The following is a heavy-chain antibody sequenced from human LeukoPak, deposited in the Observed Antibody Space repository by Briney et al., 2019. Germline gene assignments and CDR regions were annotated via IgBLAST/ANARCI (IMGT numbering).Heavy chain of an antibody. D-gene: IGHD2-21*02. CDR3: ARRGVTAEFDY. Sequence: PGGSLRLSCAASGFTFSSHDMDWVRQAPGKGLEWISHITTSSDDTHYADSVKGRFTISRDNAKNSLYLQMNSLRAEDTAVYYCARRGVTAEFDYWGQGTLVTVSS. V-gene: IGHV3-21*05. CDR1: GFTFSSHD. J-gene: IGHJ4*02. CDR2: ITTSSDDT.